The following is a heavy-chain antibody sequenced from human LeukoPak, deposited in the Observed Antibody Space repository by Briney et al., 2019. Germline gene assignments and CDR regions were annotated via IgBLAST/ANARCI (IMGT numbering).Heavy chain of an antibody. D-gene: IGHD5-18*01. CDR2: INHSGST. J-gene: IGHJ5*02. Sequence: PSETLSLTCAVYGGSFSGYYWSWIRQPPGKGLEWIGEINHSGSTNYNPSLKSRVTISVDTSKNQFSLKLSSETAADTAVYYCARLQQDTGFDPWGQGTLVTVSS. CDR3: ARLQQDTGFDP. CDR1: GGSFSGYY. V-gene: IGHV4-34*01.